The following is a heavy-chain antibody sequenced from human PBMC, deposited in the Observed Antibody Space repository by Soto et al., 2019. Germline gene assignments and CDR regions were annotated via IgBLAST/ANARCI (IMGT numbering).Heavy chain of an antibody. CDR3: AKVESFWSGYYKGYFDY. CDR2: IKQDGSEK. CDR1: GFTFGSYW. Sequence: GGSLRLSCASSGFTFGSYWMTWVRQAPGKGLEWVANIKQDGSEKYYVDSVKGRFTISRDNAKNSLYLQMNSLRAEDTAVYYCAKVESFWSGYYKGYFDYWGQGTLVTVSS. D-gene: IGHD3-3*01. V-gene: IGHV3-7*05. J-gene: IGHJ4*02.